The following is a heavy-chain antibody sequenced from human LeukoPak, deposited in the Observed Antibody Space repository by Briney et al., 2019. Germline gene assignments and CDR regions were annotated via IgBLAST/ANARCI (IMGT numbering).Heavy chain of an antibody. CDR2: IYYSGST. J-gene: IGHJ4*02. CDR3: ATQLVVVIGYYFDY. V-gene: IGHV4-39*01. CDR1: GGSISSSSYY. Sequence: PSETLSLTCTVSGGSISSSSYYWGWIRQPPGKGQEWIGSIYYSGSTYYNPSLKSRVTISLDTSKNQFSLKLSSVTAADTAVYYCATQLVVVIGYYFDYWGQGTLVTVSS. D-gene: IGHD3-22*01.